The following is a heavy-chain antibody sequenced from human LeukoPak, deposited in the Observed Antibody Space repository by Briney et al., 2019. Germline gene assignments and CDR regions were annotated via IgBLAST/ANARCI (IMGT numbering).Heavy chain of an antibody. CDR2: INHSGST. Sequence: SETLSLTCAVYGGSFSGYYWSWIRQPPGKGLEWIGEINHSGSTNFNPSLKSRVTISVDTSKNQFSLRLSSVTAADTAVYYCARQQDYSDYEVYYFDYWGQGTLVTVSS. CDR3: ARQQDYSDYEVYYFDY. V-gene: IGHV4-34*01. CDR1: GGSFSGYY. D-gene: IGHD4-11*01. J-gene: IGHJ4*02.